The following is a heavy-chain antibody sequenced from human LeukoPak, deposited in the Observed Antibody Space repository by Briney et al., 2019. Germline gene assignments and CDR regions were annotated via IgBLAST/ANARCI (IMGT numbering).Heavy chain of an antibody. J-gene: IGHJ4*02. V-gene: IGHV4-4*07. CDR3: ARYGNVPSAHFDY. Sequence: SETLSLTCTVSGGSISSYYWSWIRQPPGKGLEWIGRIHTSGSTSYIPSLESRVTISVDTSKNQFSLKLTSATAADTAVYFCARYGNVPSAHFDYWGQGTLVTVSS. D-gene: IGHD2-2*01. CDR2: IHTSGST. CDR1: GGSISSYY.